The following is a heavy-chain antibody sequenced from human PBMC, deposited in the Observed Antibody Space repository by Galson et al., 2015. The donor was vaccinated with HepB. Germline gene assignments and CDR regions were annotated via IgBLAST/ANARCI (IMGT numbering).Heavy chain of an antibody. CDR2: IYYSGST. J-gene: IGHJ4*02. Sequence: TLSLTCAVSGGSISSGGYYWSWIRQHPGKGLEWIGYIYYSGSTYYNPSLKSRVTISVDTSKNQFSLKLSSVTAADTAVYYCAREAPSQYGMGIKIAVAGTGFDYWGQGTLVTVSS. CDR1: GGSISSGGYY. D-gene: IGHD6-19*01. V-gene: IGHV4-31*11. CDR3: AREAPSQYGMGIKIAVAGTGFDY.